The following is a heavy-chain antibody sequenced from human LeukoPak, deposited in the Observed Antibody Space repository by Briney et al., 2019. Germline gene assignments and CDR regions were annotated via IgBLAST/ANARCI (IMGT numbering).Heavy chain of an antibody. J-gene: IGHJ5*02. Sequence: GGSLRLSCAASGFTFSSYAMSWVRQAPGKGLEWGSAISGSGGSTYYADSVKGRFTISRDNPKNTLYLQMNSLRAEDTAVYYCAKNGVGAIYNWFDPWGQGTLVTVSS. V-gene: IGHV3-23*01. CDR2: ISGSGGST. D-gene: IGHD1-26*01. CDR1: GFTFSSYA. CDR3: AKNGVGAIYNWFDP.